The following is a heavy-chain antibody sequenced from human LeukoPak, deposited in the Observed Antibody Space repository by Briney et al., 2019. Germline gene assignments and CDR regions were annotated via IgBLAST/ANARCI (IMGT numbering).Heavy chain of an antibody. V-gene: IGHV1-46*01. Sequence: GASVKVSCKASGYTFTSYYMHWVRQAPGQGLEWMGIINPSGGGTSYAQKFQGRVTMTRDTSTSTVYMELSSLRSEDTAVYYCASSIRDSSSWYGGDSSGPGDYWGQGTLATVSS. J-gene: IGHJ4*02. CDR1: GYTFTSYY. CDR3: ASSIRDSSSWYGGDSSGPGDY. D-gene: IGHD6-13*01. CDR2: INPSGGGT.